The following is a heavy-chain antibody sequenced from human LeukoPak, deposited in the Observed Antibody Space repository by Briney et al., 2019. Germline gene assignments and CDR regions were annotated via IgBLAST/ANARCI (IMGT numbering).Heavy chain of an antibody. V-gene: IGHV3-23*01. CDR1: GFTFSNYA. CDR3: AKTSGSYFAGFDF. CDR2: ISGNGGST. J-gene: IGHJ4*02. Sequence: PGGSLRLSCTASGFTFSNYAMTWVRQPPGRGLDGVSGISGNGGSTYHADSVKGRFTISRDYSKNSLHLQMNNLRAEDTAVYYCAKTSGSYFAGFDFWGQGTLVTVSS. D-gene: IGHD3-22*01.